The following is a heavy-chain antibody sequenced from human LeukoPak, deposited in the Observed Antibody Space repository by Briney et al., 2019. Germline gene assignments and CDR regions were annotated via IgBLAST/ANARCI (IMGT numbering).Heavy chain of an antibody. CDR2: IYHSGST. D-gene: IGHD1-1*01. CDR1: GGSISSGGYS. J-gene: IGHJ4*02. Sequence: SETLSLTCAVSGGSISSGGYSWSWIRQPPGKGLEWIGYIYHSGSTYYNPSLKSRVTISVDRSENQFSLKLSSVTAADTAVYYCARSTYWRFDYWGQGTLVTVSS. CDR3: ARSTYWRFDY. V-gene: IGHV4-30-2*01.